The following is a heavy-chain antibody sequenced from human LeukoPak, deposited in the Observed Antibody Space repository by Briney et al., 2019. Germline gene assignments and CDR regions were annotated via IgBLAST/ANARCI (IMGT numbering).Heavy chain of an antibody. Sequence: ASVKVSCKVPGYTLTELSMHWVRQAPGKGLEWMGGFDPEDGETIYAQKFQGRVTMTEDTSTDTAYMELSSLRPEDTAVYYCATAQGDYVWGSPPEDYWGQGTLVTVSS. D-gene: IGHD3-16*01. CDR1: GYTLTELS. V-gene: IGHV1-24*01. J-gene: IGHJ4*02. CDR2: FDPEDGET. CDR3: ATAQGDYVWGSPPEDY.